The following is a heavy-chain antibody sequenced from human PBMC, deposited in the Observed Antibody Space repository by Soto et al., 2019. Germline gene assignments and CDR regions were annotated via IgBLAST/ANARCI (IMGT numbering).Heavy chain of an antibody. V-gene: IGHV1-69*02. D-gene: IGHD3-16*01. CDR3: ARPGPPVGGGSICCDYYYMDV. CDR1: GGTFSSYT. J-gene: IGHJ6*03. Sequence: SVKVSCKASGGTFSSYTISWVRQAPGQGLEWMGRIIPILGIANYAQKFQGRVTITADKSTSTAYMELSSLRSEDTAVYYCARPGPPVGGGSICCDYYYMDVGGKGPRVTVSS. CDR2: IIPILGIA.